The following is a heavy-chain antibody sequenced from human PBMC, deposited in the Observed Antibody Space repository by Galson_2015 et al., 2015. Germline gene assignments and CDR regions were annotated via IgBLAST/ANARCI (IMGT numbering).Heavy chain of an antibody. CDR3: ARGVAAAGIYHSDY. CDR1: GGSISSSNW. Sequence: ETLSLTCAVSGGSISSSNWWSWVRQPPGKGLEWIGEIYHSGSTNYNPSLKSRVTISVDKSKNQFSLKLSSVTAADTAVYYCARGVAAAGIYHSDYWGQGTLVTVSS. V-gene: IGHV4-4*02. J-gene: IGHJ4*02. D-gene: IGHD6-13*01. CDR2: IYHSGST.